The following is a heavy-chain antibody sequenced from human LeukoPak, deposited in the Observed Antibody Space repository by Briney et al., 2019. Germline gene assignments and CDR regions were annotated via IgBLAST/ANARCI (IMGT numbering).Heavy chain of an antibody. Sequence: SVKVSCTASGGTFSSYAISWVRQAPGQGLEWMGGITPIFGTANYAQKFQGRVTITADESTSTAYMELSSLRSEDTAVYYCARGTYDYVWGSYRPLFDYWGQGTLVTVSS. CDR3: ARGTYDYVWGSYRPLFDY. J-gene: IGHJ4*02. CDR2: ITPIFGTA. V-gene: IGHV1-69*01. CDR1: GGTFSSYA. D-gene: IGHD3-16*02.